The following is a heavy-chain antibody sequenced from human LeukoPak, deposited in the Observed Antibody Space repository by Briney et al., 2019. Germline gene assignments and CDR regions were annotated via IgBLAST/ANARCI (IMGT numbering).Heavy chain of an antibody. CDR3: ARDVRDYDFWSGYYRWFDP. D-gene: IGHD3-3*01. CDR2: IYHSGST. J-gene: IGHJ5*02. V-gene: IGHV4-38-2*02. Sequence: SETLSLTCAVSGYSISSGYYWGWIRQPPGKGLEWIGSIYHSGSTYYNPSLKSRVTISVDTSKNQFSLKLSSVTAADTAVYYCARDVRDYDFWSGYYRWFDPWGQGTLVTVSS. CDR1: GYSISSGYY.